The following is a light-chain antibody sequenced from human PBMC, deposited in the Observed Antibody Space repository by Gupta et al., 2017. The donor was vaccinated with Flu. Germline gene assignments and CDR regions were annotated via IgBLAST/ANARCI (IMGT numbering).Light chain of an antibody. CDR1: QINNSY. V-gene: IGKV3-20*01. CDR2: GAS. CDR3: QQYSSSPFT. J-gene: IGKJ4*01. Sequence: LLSSVGDRTTITCRTSQINNSYLTWYQQKPGQAPKLLIYGASNRETGAPDRFSGSGSGTDFTLTISRRDPEDFAVYYCQQYSSSPFTFGGGTEVEIK.